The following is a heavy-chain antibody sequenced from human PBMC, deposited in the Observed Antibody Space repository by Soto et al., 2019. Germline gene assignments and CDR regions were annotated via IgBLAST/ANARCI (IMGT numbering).Heavy chain of an antibody. CDR1: GFTFSSYA. Sequence: EVQLLESGGGLVQPGGSLRLSCAASGFTFSSYAMSWVRQAPGKGLQWVSAISGSGGSTYYADSVKGRFTISRDNSKNTLYLQMNSLRAEDTAVYYCAKDLFGIRAAFDIWGQGTMVTVSS. CDR3: AKDLFGIRAAFDI. V-gene: IGHV3-23*01. CDR2: ISGSGGST. J-gene: IGHJ3*02. D-gene: IGHD3-10*02.